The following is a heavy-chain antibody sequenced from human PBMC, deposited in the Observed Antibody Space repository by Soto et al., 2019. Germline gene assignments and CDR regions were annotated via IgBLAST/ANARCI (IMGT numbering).Heavy chain of an antibody. Sequence: SQTLSLTCALSGDSVSSNSAAWNWIRQSPSRGLEWLGRTYYRSKWYNDYAVSVKSRITINPDTSKNQFSLQLNSVTPEDTAVYYCASGQRITIFGVVMLRGMDVWGQGTTVTVSS. V-gene: IGHV6-1*01. D-gene: IGHD3-3*01. CDR3: ASGQRITIFGVVMLRGMDV. J-gene: IGHJ6*02. CDR2: TYYRSKWYN. CDR1: GDSVSSNSAA.